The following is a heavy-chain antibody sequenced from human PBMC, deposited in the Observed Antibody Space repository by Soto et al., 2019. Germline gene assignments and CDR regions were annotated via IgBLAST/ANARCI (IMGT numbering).Heavy chain of an antibody. Sequence: GESLKISCKGSGYSFTSYWISWVRQMPGKGLEWMGRIDPSDSYTNYSPSFQGHVTISADKSISTAYLTLSSMTAADTAVYYCALRSMAVVPEYWGQGTLVTVS. CDR1: GYSFTSYW. CDR3: ALRSMAVVPEY. CDR2: IDPSDSYT. D-gene: IGHD3-22*01. V-gene: IGHV5-10-1*01. J-gene: IGHJ4*02.